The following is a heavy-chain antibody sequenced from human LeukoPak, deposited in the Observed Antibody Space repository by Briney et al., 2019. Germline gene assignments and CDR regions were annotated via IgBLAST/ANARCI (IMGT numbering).Heavy chain of an antibody. V-gene: IGHV3-53*05. Sequence: GGSLRLSCAASGFTVNNNFMSWVRQAPGKGLEWVSVIYSGGSTYYADSVKGRFTISRDNSKNTLYLQMNSLRAEGTAVYYCARETHYDSSGYYYFDYWGQGTLVTVSS. CDR3: ARETHYDSSGYYYFDY. CDR2: IYSGGST. D-gene: IGHD3-22*01. J-gene: IGHJ4*02. CDR1: GFTVNNNF.